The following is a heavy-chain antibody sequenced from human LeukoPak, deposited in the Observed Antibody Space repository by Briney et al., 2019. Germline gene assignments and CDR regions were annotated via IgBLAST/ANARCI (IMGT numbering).Heavy chain of an antibody. CDR3: ARRGYSGYDSAYYYYMDV. Sequence: SETLSLTCTVSGGSISSSTYYWGWIRQPPGKGLEWLGSIYYSGSTYYNPSLKSRVTISVDTSKNQLSLKLSSVTAADTAVYYCARRGYSGYDSAYYYYMDVWGKGTTVTISS. D-gene: IGHD5-12*01. CDR1: GGSISSSTYY. V-gene: IGHV4-39*01. J-gene: IGHJ6*03. CDR2: IYYSGST.